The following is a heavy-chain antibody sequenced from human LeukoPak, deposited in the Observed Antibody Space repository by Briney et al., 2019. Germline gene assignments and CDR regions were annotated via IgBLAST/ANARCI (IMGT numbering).Heavy chain of an antibody. V-gene: IGHV4-59*01. D-gene: IGHD3-10*01. CDR1: DGSIGSAY. Sequence: SETLSLTCTVSDGSIGSAYWSWIRQPPGKGLEWMGYIHYSGGTQYNPSLNGRVTVSVDTSKNQFSLKLTSVTAADTAVYYCARDRTTRGSSKMYYYGMDVWGRGTTVTVSS. CDR2: IHYSGGT. CDR3: ARDRTTRGSSKMYYYGMDV. J-gene: IGHJ6*02.